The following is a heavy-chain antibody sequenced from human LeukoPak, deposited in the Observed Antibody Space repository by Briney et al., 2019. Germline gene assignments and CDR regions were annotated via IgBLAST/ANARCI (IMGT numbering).Heavy chain of an antibody. CDR2: INVDGSGA. CDR3: ARATRIYSSGWYYSFDY. D-gene: IGHD6-19*01. CDR1: GFTFSTYW. Sequence: GWSLRLSCAASGFTFSTYWMHWVRQAPGKGLVWVSHINVDGSGATYADSVKGRFTISRDNAKNTLYLHMNSLRAEDTAVYYCARATRIYSSGWYYSFDYWGQGTLVTVSS. J-gene: IGHJ4*02. V-gene: IGHV3-74*01.